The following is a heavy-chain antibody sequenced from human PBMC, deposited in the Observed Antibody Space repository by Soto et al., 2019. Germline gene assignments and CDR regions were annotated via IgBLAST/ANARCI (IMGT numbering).Heavy chain of an antibody. Sequence: SETLSLTCTVSGGSISSYYWSWIRQPPGKGLEWIGYIYYSGSTNYNPSLKSRVTISVDTSKNQFSLKLSSVTAADTAVYYCARGDFWSGYYTGPSWFDPWGQGTLVTVSS. V-gene: IGHV4-59*01. CDR1: GGSISSYY. CDR2: IYYSGST. D-gene: IGHD3-3*01. CDR3: ARGDFWSGYYTGPSWFDP. J-gene: IGHJ5*02.